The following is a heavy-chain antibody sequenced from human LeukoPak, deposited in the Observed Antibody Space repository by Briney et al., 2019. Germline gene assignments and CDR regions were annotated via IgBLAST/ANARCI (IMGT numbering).Heavy chain of an antibody. CDR1: GFTFSTYA. CDR3: ADWTGSSSLDY. CDR2: INSNGDEI. D-gene: IGHD3/OR15-3a*01. J-gene: IGHJ4*02. V-gene: IGHV3-23*01. Sequence: GGSLRLSCAASGFTFSTYAMTWVRQAPGKGLEWVSGINSNGDEIYYADSVRGRFTISRDNSNNALYLQMDSLRAEDTAVYYCADWTGSSSLDYWGQGTLVTVSS.